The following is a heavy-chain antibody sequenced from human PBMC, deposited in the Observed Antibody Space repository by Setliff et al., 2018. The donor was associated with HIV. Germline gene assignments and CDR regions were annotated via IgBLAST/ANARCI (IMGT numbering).Heavy chain of an antibody. CDR3: VKNIGGYSSSSVFDY. V-gene: IGHV1-69*06. CDR1: GDTFSTYA. CDR2: IIPIFGTS. J-gene: IGHJ4*02. Sequence: GASVKVSCKTSGDTFSTYALSWIRQVPGRGLEWMGRIIPIFGTSNHAQSFQDRVTITADKSTNTIYMELNSLRTEDTALYYCVKNIGGYSSSSVFDYWGQGTLVTVSS. D-gene: IGHD6-6*01.